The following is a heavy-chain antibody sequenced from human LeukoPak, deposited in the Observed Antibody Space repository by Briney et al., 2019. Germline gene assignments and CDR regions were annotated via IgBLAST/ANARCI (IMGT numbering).Heavy chain of an antibody. Sequence: SETLSLTSAVYGGSFSGYYWSWIRRPPGKGLEWIGEINHSGSTNYNPSLRSRVTISVDTSKNQFSLKLSSVTAADTAVYYCARHSIYDYVWGSYRYALDYWGQGTLVTVSS. CDR2: INHSGST. CDR1: GGSFSGYY. J-gene: IGHJ4*02. CDR3: ARHSIYDYVWGSYRYALDY. V-gene: IGHV4-34*01. D-gene: IGHD3-16*02.